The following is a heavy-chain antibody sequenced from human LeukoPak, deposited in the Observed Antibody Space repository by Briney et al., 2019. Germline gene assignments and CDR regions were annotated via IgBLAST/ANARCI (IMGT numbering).Heavy chain of an antibody. CDR1: GGSISSSSYY. Sequence: SETLSLTCTVSGGSISSSSYYWGWIRQPPGKGLEWIGSIYYSGSTYYNPSLKSRVTISVDTSKNQFSLKLSSVTAADTAVYYCAGDPTYYYDSSGYGGGAFDIWGQGTMVTVSS. CDR2: IYYSGST. V-gene: IGHV4-39*07. CDR3: AGDPTYYYDSSGYGGGAFDI. D-gene: IGHD3-22*01. J-gene: IGHJ3*02.